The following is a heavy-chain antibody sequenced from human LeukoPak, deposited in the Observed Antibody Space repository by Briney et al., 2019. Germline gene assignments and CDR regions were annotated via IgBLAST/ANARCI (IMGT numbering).Heavy chain of an antibody. CDR1: GGSFSGYY. CDR2: INHSGST. CDR3: ARGRVGYYYYYMDV. V-gene: IGHV4-34*01. Sequence: SETLSLTCAVYGGSFSGYYWSWIRQPPGEGLEWIGEINHSGSTNYNPSLKSRVTISVDTSENQFSLKLSSVTAADTAVYYCARGRVGYYYYYMDVWGKGTTVTVSS. J-gene: IGHJ6*03.